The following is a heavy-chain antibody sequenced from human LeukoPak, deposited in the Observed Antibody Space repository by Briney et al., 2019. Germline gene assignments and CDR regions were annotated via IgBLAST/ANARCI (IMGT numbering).Heavy chain of an antibody. V-gene: IGHV1-69*05. CDR2: IIPIFGTA. D-gene: IGHD1-26*01. Sequence: SVKVSCKASGGTFSSYAISWVRQAPGQGLEWMGGIIPIFGTANYAQKFQGRVTITTDESTSTAYMELSSLRSEDTAVYYCARAGVVGATEMDYWGQGTLVTVSS. J-gene: IGHJ4*02. CDR1: GGTFSSYA. CDR3: ARAGVVGATEMDY.